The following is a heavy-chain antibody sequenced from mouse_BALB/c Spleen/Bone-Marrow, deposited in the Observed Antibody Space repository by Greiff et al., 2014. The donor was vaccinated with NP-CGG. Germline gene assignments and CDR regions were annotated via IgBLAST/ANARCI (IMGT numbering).Heavy chain of an antibody. D-gene: IGHD1-1*01. V-gene: IGHV14-3*02. Sequence: EVKLVESGAELVKPGASVKLSCTASGFNIKDTYMHWVKQRPEQGLEWIVRIDPANGNTKYDPKFQGKATITADTSSNTAYLQLSSLTSEDTAVYYCARYYYGSSYFDYWGQGTTLTVSS. CDR3: ARYYYGSSYFDY. CDR2: IDPANGNT. CDR1: GFNIKDTY. J-gene: IGHJ2*01.